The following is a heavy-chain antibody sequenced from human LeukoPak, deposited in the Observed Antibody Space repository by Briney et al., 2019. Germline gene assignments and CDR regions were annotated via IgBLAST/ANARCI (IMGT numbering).Heavy chain of an antibody. CDR1: GFIFNEYF. CDR2: ISTSGDVT. V-gene: IGHV3-11*01. J-gene: IGHJ4*02. D-gene: IGHD3-16*01. CDR3: ARDPRGESVWGHRFDY. Sequence: PGGSLRLSCAASGFIFNEYFMGWVRQAPGKGPEWISYISTSGDVTYYSDSVRGRFTISRDNARNSLFLQLNRLEAEDTAVYYCARDPRGESVWGHRFDYWGQGRLVTVSS.